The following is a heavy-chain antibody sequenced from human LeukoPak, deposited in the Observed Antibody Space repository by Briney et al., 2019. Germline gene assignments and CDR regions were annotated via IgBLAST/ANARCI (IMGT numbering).Heavy chain of an antibody. CDR1: GGTFSSYA. CDR2: INTNTGNP. J-gene: IGHJ4*02. V-gene: IGHV7-4-1*02. Sequence: ASVKVSCKASGGTFSSYAISWVRQAPGQGLEWMGWINTNTGNPTYAQGFTGRFVFSLDTSVSTAYLQISSLKAEDTAVYYCARLITMVRGVTRDYWGQGTLVTVSS. D-gene: IGHD3-10*01. CDR3: ARLITMVRGVTRDY.